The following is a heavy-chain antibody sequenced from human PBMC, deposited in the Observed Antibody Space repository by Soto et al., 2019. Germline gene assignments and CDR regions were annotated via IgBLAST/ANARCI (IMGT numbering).Heavy chain of an antibody. V-gene: IGHV3-23*01. CDR2: IGSRGDST. CDR3: XXDXXYGYNSGRPFDS. Sequence: EVQLLESGGGLVQPGGSLRLSCAASGFTFSSFAMSWVRQAPGKGLEWVSAIGSRGDSTYYADSVKGRFTISRDNSKXXXXXXXXXXXXXXXXXXXXXXDXXYGYNSGRPFDSWGQGTLVTVSS. D-gene: IGHD6-19*01. J-gene: IGHJ4*02. CDR1: GFTFSSFA.